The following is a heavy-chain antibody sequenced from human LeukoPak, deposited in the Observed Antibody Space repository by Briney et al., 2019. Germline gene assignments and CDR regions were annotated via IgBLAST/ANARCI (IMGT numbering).Heavy chain of an antibody. CDR2: IGAYNGNT. D-gene: IGHD1-14*01. Sequence: ASVKVSCKASGYTFTSYGISWVRQAPGQGLEWMGWIGAYNGNTNYAQKPQGRVTMTTDTSTSTAYMELRSLRSDDTAVYYCARVGPDPREPGYYYYYYMDVWGKGTTVTVSS. CDR1: GYTFTSYG. J-gene: IGHJ6*03. V-gene: IGHV1-18*01. CDR3: ARVGPDPREPGYYYYYYMDV.